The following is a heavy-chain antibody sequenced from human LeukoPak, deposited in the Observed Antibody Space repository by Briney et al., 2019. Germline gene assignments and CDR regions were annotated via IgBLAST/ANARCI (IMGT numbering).Heavy chain of an antibody. Sequence: PGGSLRLSXAASGFTFSNAWMTWVRQAPGKGLEWVGRIKSKTDGGTTDYAAPVKGRFTISRDDSENTLYLQMNSLKTEDTAVYYCTTDLDYYDSSGYYSQSDFDYWGQGTLVTVSS. D-gene: IGHD3-22*01. CDR1: GFTFSNAW. V-gene: IGHV3-15*01. CDR2: IKSKTDGGTT. CDR3: TTDLDYYDSSGYYSQSDFDY. J-gene: IGHJ4*02.